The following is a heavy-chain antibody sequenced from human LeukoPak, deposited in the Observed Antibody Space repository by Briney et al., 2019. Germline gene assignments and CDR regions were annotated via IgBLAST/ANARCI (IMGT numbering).Heavy chain of an antibody. D-gene: IGHD6-19*01. J-gene: IGHJ4*02. Sequence: SETLSLTCTVSGGSISSSSYYWGWIRQPPGKGLEWIGSIYYSGSTYYNPSLKSRVTISVDTSKNQFSLKLSSVTAADTAVYYCARTLAVAGTVDYWGQGTLVTVSS. V-gene: IGHV4-39*07. CDR2: IYYSGST. CDR1: GGSISSSSYY. CDR3: ARTLAVAGTVDY.